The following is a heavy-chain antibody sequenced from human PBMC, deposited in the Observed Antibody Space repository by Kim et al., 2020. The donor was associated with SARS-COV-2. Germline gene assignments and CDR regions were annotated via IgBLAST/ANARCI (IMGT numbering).Heavy chain of an antibody. J-gene: IGHJ6*02. D-gene: IGHD3-10*01. V-gene: IGHV3-74*01. Sequence: GGSLRLSCAASGFTFSSYWMHWVRQAPGKGLVWVSRINSDGSSTSYADSVKGRFTISRDNAKNTLYLQMNSLRAEDTAVYYCAREPAQFGDFFPYYYYYYGMDVWGQGTTVTVSS. CDR3: AREPAQFGDFFPYYYYYYGMDV. CDR1: GFTFSSYW. CDR2: INSDGSST.